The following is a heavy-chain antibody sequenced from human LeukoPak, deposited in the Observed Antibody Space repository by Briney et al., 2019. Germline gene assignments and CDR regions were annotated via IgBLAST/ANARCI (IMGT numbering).Heavy chain of an antibody. Sequence: SVKVSCKASGGTFNSYAISWVRQAPGQGLEWMGGIIPIFGTANYAQKFQGRVTITTDESTSTAYMELSSLRSEDTAVYYCASVSIAARRGDYWGQGTLVTVSS. CDR3: ASVSIAARRGDY. V-gene: IGHV1-69*05. CDR1: GGTFNSYA. J-gene: IGHJ4*02. CDR2: IIPIFGTA. D-gene: IGHD6-6*01.